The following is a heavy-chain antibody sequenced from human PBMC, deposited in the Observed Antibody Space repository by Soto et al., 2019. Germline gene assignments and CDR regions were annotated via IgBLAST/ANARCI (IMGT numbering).Heavy chain of an antibody. D-gene: IGHD3-10*01. CDR3: ARAPMVRGVVPTINWFDP. Sequence: ASVKVSCKASGYTFTSYALHWVRQAPGQRLEWMGWINAGDGNTKYSQKFQGRVTITRDTSASTAYMELSSLRSEDTAVYYCARAPMVRGVVPTINWFDPWGQETLVTVSS. CDR2: INAGDGNT. CDR1: GYTFTSYA. J-gene: IGHJ5*02. V-gene: IGHV1-3*01.